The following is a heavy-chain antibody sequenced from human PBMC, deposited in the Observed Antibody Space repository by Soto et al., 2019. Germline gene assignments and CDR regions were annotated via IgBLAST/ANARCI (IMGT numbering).Heavy chain of an antibody. CDR2: IWYDGSNK. Sequence: AGESLRLSCAASGFTFSSYGMHWVRQAPGKGLEWVAVIWYDGSNKYYADSVKGRFTISRDNSKNTLYLQMNSLRAEDTAVYYCARGSYYYDSSGSNPFFDYWGQGTLVTVSS. CDR3: ARGSYYYDSSGSNPFFDY. D-gene: IGHD3-22*01. J-gene: IGHJ4*02. V-gene: IGHV3-33*01. CDR1: GFTFSSYG.